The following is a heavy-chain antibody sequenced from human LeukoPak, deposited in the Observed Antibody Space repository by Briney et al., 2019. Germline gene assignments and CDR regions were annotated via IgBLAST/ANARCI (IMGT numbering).Heavy chain of an antibody. CDR2: INHSGST. CDR1: GGSFSGYY. J-gene: IGHJ6*03. CDR3: ARGRADSSSWYYYYYYMDV. D-gene: IGHD6-13*01. Sequence: SETLSLTCAVYGGSFSGYYWSWIRQPPGKGLEWIGEINHSGSTNYNPSLKSRVTISVDTSKNQFSLKLSSVTAADTAVYCCARGRADSSSWYYYYYYMDVWGKGTTVTVSS. V-gene: IGHV4-34*01.